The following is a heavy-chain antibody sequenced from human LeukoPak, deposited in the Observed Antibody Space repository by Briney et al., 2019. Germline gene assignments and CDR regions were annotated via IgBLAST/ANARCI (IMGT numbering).Heavy chain of an antibody. D-gene: IGHD3-22*01. CDR2: IYYSGST. V-gene: IGHV4-59*08. Sequence: SETLSLTCAVYGGSFSGYYWSWIRQPPEKGLEWIGYIYYSGSTNYNPSLKSRVTISVDTSKNQFSLKLISVTAADTAVYYCARQVLASSGSILGWFDPWGRGTLVTVSS. CDR1: GGSFSGYY. J-gene: IGHJ5*02. CDR3: ARQVLASSGSILGWFDP.